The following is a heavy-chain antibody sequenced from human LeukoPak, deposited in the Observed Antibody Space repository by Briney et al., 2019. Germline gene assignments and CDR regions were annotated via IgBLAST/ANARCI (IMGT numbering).Heavy chain of an antibody. J-gene: IGHJ5*02. CDR1: GFTFSSYG. D-gene: IGHD6-19*01. CDR2: IRYDGSNK. Sequence: GGSLRLSCAASGFTFSSYGMHWVRQAPGKGLEWVAFIRYDGSNKYYADSVKGRFTISRDNSKNTLYLQMNSLRAEDTAVYYCARGDSSGWTRSWFDPWGQGTLVTVSS. V-gene: IGHV3-30*02. CDR3: ARGDSSGWTRSWFDP.